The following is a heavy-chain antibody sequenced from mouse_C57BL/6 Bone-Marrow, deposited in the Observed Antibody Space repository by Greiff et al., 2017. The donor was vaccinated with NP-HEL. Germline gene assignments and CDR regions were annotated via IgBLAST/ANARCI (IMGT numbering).Heavy chain of an antibody. CDR2: ISDGGSYT. CDR3: ARGIYDGYYKGFAY. V-gene: IGHV5-4*03. J-gene: IGHJ3*01. D-gene: IGHD2-3*01. Sequence: EVKLMESGGGLVKPGGSLKLSCAASGFTFSSYAMSWVRQTPEKRLEWVATISDGGSYTYYPDNVKGRFTISRDNAKNNLYLQMSHLKSEDTAMYYCARGIYDGYYKGFAYWGQGTLVTVSA. CDR1: GFTFSSYA.